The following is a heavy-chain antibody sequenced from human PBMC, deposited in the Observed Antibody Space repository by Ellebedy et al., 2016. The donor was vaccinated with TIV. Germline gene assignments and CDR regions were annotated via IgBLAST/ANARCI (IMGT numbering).Heavy chain of an antibody. Sequence: AASVKVSCKASGYTFSNYFVHWVRQAPGQGLEWMGIINPSTGSTTYAQKLQGRITMTRETSTSTVNMELSSLRSEDTAVYYCARARSSGWLHTPDYWGQGLLVTVSS. CDR2: INPSTGST. CDR3: ARARSSGWLHTPDY. D-gene: IGHD6-19*01. V-gene: IGHV1-46*04. CDR1: GYTFSNYF. J-gene: IGHJ4*02.